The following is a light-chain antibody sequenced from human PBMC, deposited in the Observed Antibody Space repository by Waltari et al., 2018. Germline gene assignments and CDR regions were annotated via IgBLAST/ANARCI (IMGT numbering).Light chain of an antibody. Sequence: QSALTQPRSVSGSPGQSVTISCTGTSSDVGGYNSVSWSQQDPGKAPKLLIFDVSERPSGVSDCFSGSKSGNTASLTISGLQAEDEADYHCCSFAAGNTVIFGGGTKLTVV. CDR1: SSDVGGYNS. CDR2: DVS. CDR3: CSFAAGNTVI. J-gene: IGLJ2*01. V-gene: IGLV2-11*01.